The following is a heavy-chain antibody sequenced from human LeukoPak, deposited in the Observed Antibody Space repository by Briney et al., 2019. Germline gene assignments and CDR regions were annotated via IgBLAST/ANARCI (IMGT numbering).Heavy chain of an antibody. D-gene: IGHD2-21*02. CDR3: AREDPLTAHFDY. V-gene: IGHV4-59*01. Sequence: SETLSLTCTVSGGSISNYYWSWVRQPPEKGLEWIGYIHYSGATNYNPSLKSRVSISIDTPRNHFSLSLSSVTAADTAVYYCAREDPLTAHFDYWGQGTLVTVSS. CDR2: IHYSGAT. CDR1: GGSISNYY. J-gene: IGHJ4*02.